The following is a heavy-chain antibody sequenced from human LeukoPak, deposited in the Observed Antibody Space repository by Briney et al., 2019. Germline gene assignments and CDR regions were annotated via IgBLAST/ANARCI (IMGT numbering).Heavy chain of an antibody. CDR1: GGTFSSYA. Sequence: GASVKVSCKASGGTFSSYAISWVRQAPGQGLEWMGGIIPIFGTANYAQKLQGRVTITADESTSTAYMELSSLRSEDTAVYYCARAAHRVVSDDAFDIWGQGTMVTVSS. V-gene: IGHV1-69*13. CDR2: IIPIFGTA. J-gene: IGHJ3*02. CDR3: ARAAHRVVSDDAFDI. D-gene: IGHD1-14*01.